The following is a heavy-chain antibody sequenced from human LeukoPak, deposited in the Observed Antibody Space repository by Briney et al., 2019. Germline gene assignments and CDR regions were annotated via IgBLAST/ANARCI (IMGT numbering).Heavy chain of an antibody. D-gene: IGHD6-19*01. V-gene: IGHV4-34*01. Sequence: SETLSLTCAVYGGSFSGYYWSWIRQPPGKGLEWIGEINHSGSTNYNPSLKSRVTISVDTSKNQFSLKLSSVTAADTAVYYCARGGIAVAGSYYYGVDVWGQGTTVTVSS. J-gene: IGHJ6*02. CDR2: INHSGST. CDR1: GGSFSGYY. CDR3: ARGGIAVAGSYYYGVDV.